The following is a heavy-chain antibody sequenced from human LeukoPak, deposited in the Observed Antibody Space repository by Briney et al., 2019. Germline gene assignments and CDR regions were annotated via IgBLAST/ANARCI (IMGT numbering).Heavy chain of an antibody. CDR3: ARGRYSGTYLLDY. Sequence: PGGSLRLSCAASGFTFSSYSMNWVRQAPGKGLEWISSISSSSYIYYAGSVKGRFTISRDNAKNSLYLQMNSLRAEDTAVYYCARGRYSGTYLLDYWGQGTLVTVSS. CDR1: GFTFSSYS. CDR2: ISSSSYI. D-gene: IGHD1-26*01. J-gene: IGHJ4*02. V-gene: IGHV3-21*01.